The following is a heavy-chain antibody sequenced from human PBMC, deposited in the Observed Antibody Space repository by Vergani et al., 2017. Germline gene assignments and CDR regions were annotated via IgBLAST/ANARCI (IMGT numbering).Heavy chain of an antibody. V-gene: IGHV1-69*01. CDR2: ILPLFGTP. CDR3: ARGPDRYCSGGSCYLYWYFDL. D-gene: IGHD2-15*01. J-gene: IGHJ2*01. Sequence: QVQLVQSGAEVKKPGSSVKVSCKSSGGTFSNHVLAWVRQAPGQGLEWMGGILPLFGTPTYAQRFQGRVTITADESTTTAYMELTSLTSEDSAIYYCARGPDRYCSGGSCYLYWYFDLWGRGTLVTVSS. CDR1: GGTFSNHV.